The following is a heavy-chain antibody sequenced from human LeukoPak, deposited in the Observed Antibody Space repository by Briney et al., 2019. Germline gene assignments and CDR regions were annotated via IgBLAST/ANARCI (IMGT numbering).Heavy chain of an antibody. Sequence: GESLKISCKGSGYRFTSYWIGWVRQMPGKGLEWMGIIYPGDSDTRYSPSFQSQVTISADKSISTAYLQWSSLKASDTAMYYCARQGCSSTSCYRGDFDPWGQGTLVTVSS. D-gene: IGHD2-2*02. J-gene: IGHJ5*02. CDR1: GYRFTSYW. CDR3: ARQGCSSTSCYRGDFDP. CDR2: IYPGDSDT. V-gene: IGHV5-51*01.